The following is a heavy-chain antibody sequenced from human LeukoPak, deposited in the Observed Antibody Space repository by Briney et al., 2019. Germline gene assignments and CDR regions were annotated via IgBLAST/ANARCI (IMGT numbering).Heavy chain of an antibody. CDR3: ARPDSSGYYYVRHGAFDI. CDR1: GGSISSSSYY. D-gene: IGHD3-22*01. Sequence: SETLSLTCTVSGGSISSSSYYWGWIRQPPGKGLEWIGSIYYSGSTYYNPSLKSRVTISVDTSKNQFSLKLSSVTAADTAVYYCARPDSSGYYYVRHGAFDIWGQGTMVTVSS. V-gene: IGHV4-39*01. CDR2: IYYSGST. J-gene: IGHJ3*02.